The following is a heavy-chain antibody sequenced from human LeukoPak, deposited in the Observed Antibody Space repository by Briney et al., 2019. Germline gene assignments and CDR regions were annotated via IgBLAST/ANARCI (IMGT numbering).Heavy chain of an antibody. J-gene: IGHJ4*02. CDR2: VCGDWTE. Sequence: GGSLTLSCAPCGLPITTYAVNWVRPAPGRGVEMFYGVCGDWTEYFADCVKGRFIISSDNSQKLVHFQMNSLTVGDTAVYYCARAQGALDYWGQGTLVTVSS. CDR3: ARAQGALDY. V-gene: IGHV3-23*01. D-gene: IGHD1-26*01. CDR1: GLPITTYA.